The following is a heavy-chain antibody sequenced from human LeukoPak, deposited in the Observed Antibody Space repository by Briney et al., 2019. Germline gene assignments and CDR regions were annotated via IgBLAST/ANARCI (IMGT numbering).Heavy chain of an antibody. CDR3: ARGGPYSGYDFNYFDY. J-gene: IGHJ4*02. V-gene: IGHV3-21*01. CDR2: ISSSRSSI. Sequence: PGGSLRLSCAASGFTFSTYNMNWVRQAPGKGLEWVSSISSSRSSIYYSDSVKGRFTISRDNAENSLYLQMNNLRADDTAVYYCARGGPYSGYDFNYFDYWGQGTLVTVSS. D-gene: IGHD5-12*01. CDR1: GFTFSTYN.